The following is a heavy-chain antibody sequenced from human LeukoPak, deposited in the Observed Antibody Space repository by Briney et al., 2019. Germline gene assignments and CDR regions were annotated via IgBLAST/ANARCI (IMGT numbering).Heavy chain of an antibody. V-gene: IGHV3-66*01. CDR1: EFSVGSNY. CDR2: IYSGGST. D-gene: IGHD5-12*01. Sequence: PGGSLRLSCAASEFSVGSNYMTWVRQAPGKGLEWVSLIYSGGSTYYADSVKGRFTISRDNSKNTLYLQMGSLRAEDMAVYYCARDGGYSGYEGWYFDLWGRGTLVTVSS. J-gene: IGHJ2*01. CDR3: ARDGGYSGYEGWYFDL.